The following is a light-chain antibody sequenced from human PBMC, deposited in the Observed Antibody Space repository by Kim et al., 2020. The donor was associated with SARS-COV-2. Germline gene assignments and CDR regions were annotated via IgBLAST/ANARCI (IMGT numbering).Light chain of an antibody. CDR2: GKD. V-gene: IGLV3-19*01. CDR3: NSRDSNDNVV. CDR1: SLRSYY. Sequence: SSELTQDPAVSVALGQTVRITCQGDSLRSYYATWYQQKPGQAPKVVIYGKDNRPSGIPERFSGSSSGNTAYLTITGTQAGDEADYYCNSRDSNDNVVFGGGTQLTVL. J-gene: IGLJ2*01.